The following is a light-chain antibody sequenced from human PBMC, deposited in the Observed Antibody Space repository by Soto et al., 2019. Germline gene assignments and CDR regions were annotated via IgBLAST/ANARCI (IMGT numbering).Light chain of an antibody. V-gene: IGKV1-5*03. CDR1: QSISSW. Sequence: DIQMTQSPSTLPASLGDRVTITWRASQSISSWLEWYEQKPGRAPKLLIYKASTLESGVPSNFRGSGSGTEFTLTISSLQPEDFETYYCQQYNSYPWTFGQGTKVDIK. CDR2: KAS. CDR3: QQYNSYPWT. J-gene: IGKJ1*01.